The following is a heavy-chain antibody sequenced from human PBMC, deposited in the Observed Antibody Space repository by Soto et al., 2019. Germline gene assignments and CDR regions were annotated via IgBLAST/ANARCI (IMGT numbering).Heavy chain of an antibody. V-gene: IGHV1-2*02. J-gene: IGHJ6*02. CDR2: INPNSGGT. D-gene: IGHD3-10*01. CDR1: GYTLTGYY. CDR3: ARDPRVTMVRGVPLGMDV. Sequence: GASVKVSCKASGYTLTGYYMHWVRQAPGQGLEWMGWINPNSGGTNYAQKFQGRVTMTRDTSISTAYMELSRLRSDDTAVYYCARDPRVTMVRGVPLGMDVWGQGTTVTVSS.